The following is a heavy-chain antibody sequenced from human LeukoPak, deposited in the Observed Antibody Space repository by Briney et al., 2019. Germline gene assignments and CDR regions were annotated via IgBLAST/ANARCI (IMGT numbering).Heavy chain of an antibody. Sequence: SVKVSCKASGGTFSSYAISWVRQAPGQGLEWMGGIIPIFGTANYAQKFQGRVTITADKSTSTAYMELSSLRSEDTAVYYCARGVFGSIAARSGWFDPWGQGTLVTVSS. J-gene: IGHJ5*02. D-gene: IGHD6-6*01. CDR1: GGTFSSYA. CDR2: IIPIFGTA. V-gene: IGHV1-69*06. CDR3: ARGVFGSIAARSGWFDP.